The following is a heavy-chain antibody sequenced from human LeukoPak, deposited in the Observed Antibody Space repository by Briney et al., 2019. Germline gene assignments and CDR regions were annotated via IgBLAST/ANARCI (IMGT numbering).Heavy chain of an antibody. V-gene: IGHV3-33*01. D-gene: IGHD3-22*01. CDR2: IWYDGTNK. CDR1: GFTFSSYG. Sequence: GGSLRLSCVASGFTFSSYGMHWVRQAPGKGLEWVAVIWYDGTNKYYADSVKGRFTISRDSPKNTLYLQMNSLRAEDTAVYYCARAAYDNSGYLTLWGQGPLVTVSS. CDR3: ARAAYDNSGYLTL. J-gene: IGHJ4*02.